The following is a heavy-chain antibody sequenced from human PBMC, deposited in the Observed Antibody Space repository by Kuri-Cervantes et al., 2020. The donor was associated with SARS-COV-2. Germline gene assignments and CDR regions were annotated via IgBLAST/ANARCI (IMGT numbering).Heavy chain of an antibody. D-gene: IGHD3-22*01. CDR2: ISYDGSNK. Sequence: GESLKISCAASGLTFSSYAMHWVRQAPGKGLEWVAVISYDGSNKYYADSVKGRFTVSRDNSKNTLYLQMNSLRTEDTALYYCAKARYDSSGYYDYWGQGTLVTVSS. V-gene: IGHV3-30*04. CDR1: GLTFSSYA. J-gene: IGHJ4*02. CDR3: AKARYDSSGYYDY.